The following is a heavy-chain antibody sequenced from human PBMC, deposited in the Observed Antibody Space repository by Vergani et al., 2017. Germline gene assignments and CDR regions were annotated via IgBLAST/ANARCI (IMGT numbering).Heavy chain of an antibody. CDR2: IIPILGIA. D-gene: IGHD3-16*01. J-gene: IGHJ4*02. CDR1: GGTFSSYT. V-gene: IGHV1-69*02. Sequence: QVQLVQSGAEVKKPGSSVKVSCKASGGTFSSYTISWVRQAPGQGLEWMGRIIPILGIANYAQKFQGRVTITADKSTSTAYMELNSLRSEDTAVYYCARAGLRGPYFDYWGQGTLVTVSS. CDR3: ARAGLRGPYFDY.